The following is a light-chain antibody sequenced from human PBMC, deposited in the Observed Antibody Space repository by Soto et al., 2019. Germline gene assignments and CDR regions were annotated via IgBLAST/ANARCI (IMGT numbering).Light chain of an antibody. CDR2: NAS. J-gene: IGKJ4*01. CDR3: QQRSNSPLT. Sequence: EIVLTQSPATLSLSPGERVTLSCRASQSVSSYLAWYQQKPGQAPRRLIYNASNRATGIPARFTGSGSGTDFTLTISSLEPEDFAVYYCQQRSNSPLTFGGGTKVEIK. V-gene: IGKV3-11*01. CDR1: QSVSSY.